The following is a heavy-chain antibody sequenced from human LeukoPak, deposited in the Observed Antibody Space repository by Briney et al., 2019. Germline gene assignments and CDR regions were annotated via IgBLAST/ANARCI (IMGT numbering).Heavy chain of an antibody. J-gene: IGHJ5*02. Sequence: SETLSLTCTVSGGSISSSSYYWGWLRQPPGKGLEWIGSIYYSGSTYYNPSLKSRVTISVDTSKNQFSLKLSSVTAADTAVYYCARRRGGEPSDPNWFDPWGQGTLVTVSS. D-gene: IGHD1-26*01. V-gene: IGHV4-39*01. CDR2: IYYSGST. CDR1: GGSISSSSYY. CDR3: ARRRGGEPSDPNWFDP.